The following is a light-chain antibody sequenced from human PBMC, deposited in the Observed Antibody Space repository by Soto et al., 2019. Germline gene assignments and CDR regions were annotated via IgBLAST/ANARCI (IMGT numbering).Light chain of an antibody. CDR3: AAWDDSLNGRV. Sequence: QSVLTQPPSASGTPGQRVTISCSVSSSNIGTNAVNWYQQFPGTAPKLLMYSFSQRPSGVPDRFSGSKSGTSAFLAISGLQSEDEADYYCAAWDDSLNGRVFGTGTKLTVL. CDR2: SFS. CDR1: SSNIGTNA. J-gene: IGLJ1*01. V-gene: IGLV1-44*01.